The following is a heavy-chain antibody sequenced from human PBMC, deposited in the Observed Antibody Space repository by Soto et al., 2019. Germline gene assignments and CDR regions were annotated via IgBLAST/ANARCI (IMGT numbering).Heavy chain of an antibody. D-gene: IGHD6-19*01. J-gene: IGHJ4*02. CDR1: GYTFTSYG. CDR3: ARDSTLKYSSGWYGTFDY. Sequence: QVQLVQSGAEVKKPGASVKVSCKASGYTFTSYGISWVRQAHGQGLEWMGWISAYNGNTNYAQKLQGRVTMTTDTSTSTAYMELRSLRSDDTAVYYCARDSTLKYSSGWYGTFDYWGQGTLVTVSS. V-gene: IGHV1-18*04. CDR2: ISAYNGNT.